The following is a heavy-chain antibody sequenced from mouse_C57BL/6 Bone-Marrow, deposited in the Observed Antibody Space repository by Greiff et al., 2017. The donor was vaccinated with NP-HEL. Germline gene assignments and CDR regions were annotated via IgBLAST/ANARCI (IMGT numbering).Heavy chain of an antibody. CDR2: ITHSGET. J-gene: IGHJ2*01. CDR3: AGDSSGYGDCDY. CDR1: GFPITSGYY. D-gene: IGHD3-2*02. V-gene: IGHV12-3*01. Sequence: VHLVESGPGLVKPSQSLFLTCSITGFPITSGYYWIWIRQSPGKPLEWMGYITHSGETFYNPSLQSPISITRETSKNQFFLQLNSVTTEDTAMYYCAGDSSGYGDCDYWGQGTTLTVSS.